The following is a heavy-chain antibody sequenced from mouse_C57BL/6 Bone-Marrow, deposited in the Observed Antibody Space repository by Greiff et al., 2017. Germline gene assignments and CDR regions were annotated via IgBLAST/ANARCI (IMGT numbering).Heavy chain of an antibody. CDR2: IDPENGDT. J-gene: IGHJ2*01. Sequence: VQLQQSGAELVRPGASVMLSCTASGFNIKDGYMHWVKQRPYQGQERIGWIDPENGDTEYASKFQGKATTTADTSSNTAYLQLSSLTSEDTAVYYCTVPTIVTTGSYWGQGTTLTVSS. D-gene: IGHD2-5*01. V-gene: IGHV14-4*01. CDR3: TVPTIVTTGSY. CDR1: GFNIKDGY.